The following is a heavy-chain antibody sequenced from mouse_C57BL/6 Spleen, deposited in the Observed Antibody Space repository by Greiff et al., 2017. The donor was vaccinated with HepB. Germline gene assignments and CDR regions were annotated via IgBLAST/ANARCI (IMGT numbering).Heavy chain of an antibody. CDR3: ARRGPYAMDY. V-gene: IGHV1-69*01. CDR2: IDPYDSYT. Sequence: QVQLQQPGAELVMPGASVKLSCKASGYTFTSYWMHWVKQRPGQGLEWIGEIDPYDSYTNYNQKFKGKSTLTVDKSSSTAYMQLSSLTSEDSAVYYCARRGPYAMDYWGQGTSVTVSS. J-gene: IGHJ4*01. CDR1: GYTFTSYW.